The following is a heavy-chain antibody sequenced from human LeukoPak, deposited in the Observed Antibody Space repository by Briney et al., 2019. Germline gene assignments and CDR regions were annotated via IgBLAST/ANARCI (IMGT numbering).Heavy chain of an antibody. CDR1: GGSISSSSYY. V-gene: IGHV4-39*07. D-gene: IGHD3-3*01. CDR2: IYYSGST. CDR3: ARSAAAYDFWSGYYRPYGMDV. J-gene: IGHJ6*02. Sequence: SETLSLTCTVSGGSISSSSYYWGWIRQPPGKGLEWIGSIYYSGSTYYNPSLESRVSISVDTSKNQFSLKLSSVTAADTAVYYCARSAAAYDFWSGYYRPYGMDVWGQGTTVTVSS.